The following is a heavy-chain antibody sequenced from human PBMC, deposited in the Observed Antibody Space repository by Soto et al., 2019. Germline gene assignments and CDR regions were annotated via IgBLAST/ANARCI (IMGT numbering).Heavy chain of an antibody. CDR2: IIPIFGTA. V-gene: IGHV1-69*01. Sequence: QVQLVQSGAEVKKPGSSVKVSCKASGGTFSSYAISWVRQAPGQGLEWMGGIIPIFGTANYAQKFQGRVTITADESMSTAYMELSSLRSEDTAVYYCARGDYIVATKKTYYYYYGMDVWGQGTTVTVSS. J-gene: IGHJ6*02. CDR3: ARGDYIVATKKTYYYYYGMDV. CDR1: GGTFSSYA. D-gene: IGHD5-12*01.